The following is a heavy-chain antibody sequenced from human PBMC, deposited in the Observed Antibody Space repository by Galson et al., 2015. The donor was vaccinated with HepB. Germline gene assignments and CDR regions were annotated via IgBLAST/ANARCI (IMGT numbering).Heavy chain of an antibody. CDR1: GFTFSGSA. J-gene: IGHJ4*02. Sequence: SLRLSCAASGFTFSGSAIHWVRQSSGKGLEWVGRIRVKANNYATAYGASMKGRFTISRDDSKNTAYLQMDNLKPDDTAVYYCRLGYCTGGSCSSGSKVDHWGQGTLVIVSS. D-gene: IGHD2-15*01. V-gene: IGHV3-73*01. CDR2: IRVKANNYAT. CDR3: RLGYCTGGSCSSGSKVDH.